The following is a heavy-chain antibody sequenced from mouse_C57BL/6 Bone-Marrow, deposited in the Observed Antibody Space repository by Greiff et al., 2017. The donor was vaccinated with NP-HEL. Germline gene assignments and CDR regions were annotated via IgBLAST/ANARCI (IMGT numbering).Heavy chain of an antibody. V-gene: IGHV5-4*01. D-gene: IGHD4-1*01. CDR2: ISDGGSYT. J-gene: IGHJ3*01. Sequence: EVHLVESGGGLVKPGGSLKLSCAASGFTFSSYAMSWVRQTPEKRLEWVATISDGGSYTYYPDNVKGRFTISRDNAKNNLYLQMSHLKSEDTAMYYCARDERGTGTRGPWSAWFAYWGQGTLVTVSA. CDR3: ARDERGTGTRGPWSAWFAY. CDR1: GFTFSSYA.